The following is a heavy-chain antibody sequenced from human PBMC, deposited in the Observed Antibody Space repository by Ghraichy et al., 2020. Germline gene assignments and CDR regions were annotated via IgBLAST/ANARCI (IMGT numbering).Heavy chain of an antibody. CDR3: EKALLWFGEVKEGPFDY. J-gene: IGHJ4*02. D-gene: IGHD3-10*01. V-gene: IGHV3-23*01. CDR1: GFTFSSYA. Sequence: GGSLRLSCAACGFTFSSYAMSWVRQAPGKGLEWVSAISGSGGSTYYADSVKGRFTISRDNSKNTLYLQMNSLRAEDTAVYYCEKALLWFGEVKEGPFDYWGQGTLVTVSS. CDR2: ISGSGGST.